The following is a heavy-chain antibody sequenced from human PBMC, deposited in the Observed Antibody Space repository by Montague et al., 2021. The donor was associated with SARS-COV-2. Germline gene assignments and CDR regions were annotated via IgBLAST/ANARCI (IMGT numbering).Heavy chain of an antibody. D-gene: IGHD4-11*01. J-gene: IGHJ4*02. CDR3: AGKVLTVPADY. V-gene: IGHV4-4*02. CDR1: GVSITSTNW. Sequence: SETLSLTCAVSGVSITSTNWWSLVRQPPGKGLEWIGEISYGGIATYNPSLKSRATTSMDRSRNLFSLKLSSVTAADAATYYCAGKVLTVPADYWGQGTLVTVS. CDR2: ISYGGIA.